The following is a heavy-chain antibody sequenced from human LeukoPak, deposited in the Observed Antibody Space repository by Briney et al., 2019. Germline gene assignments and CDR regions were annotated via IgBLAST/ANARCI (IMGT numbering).Heavy chain of an antibody. V-gene: IGHV4-30-4*08. CDR1: GGSISSGGYY. CDR3: ARGHYGSGSYYFDY. CDR2: IYYSGST. J-gene: IGHJ4*02. Sequence: PSETPSLTCTVSGGSISSGGYYWSWIRQHPGKGLEWIGYIYYSGSTYYNPSLKSRVTISVDTSKNQFSLKLSSVTAADTAVYYCARGHYGSGSYYFDYWGQGTLVTVSS. D-gene: IGHD3-10*01.